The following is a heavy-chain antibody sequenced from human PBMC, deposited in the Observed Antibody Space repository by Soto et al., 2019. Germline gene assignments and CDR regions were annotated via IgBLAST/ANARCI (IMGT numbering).Heavy chain of an antibody. D-gene: IGHD1-26*01. Sequence: EVQLVQSGAEVKKPGEPLRISCKGSGYNFINFWIAWVRQMPGKGLEWIGIIYPGDSDTRYSPSFQGQVTISADTSFNIAYLQWSSLKASDSAMYYCARLRSGTYSDFDYWGQGALVTVSS. CDR1: GYNFINFW. V-gene: IGHV5-51*01. J-gene: IGHJ4*02. CDR3: ARLRSGTYSDFDY. CDR2: IYPGDSDT.